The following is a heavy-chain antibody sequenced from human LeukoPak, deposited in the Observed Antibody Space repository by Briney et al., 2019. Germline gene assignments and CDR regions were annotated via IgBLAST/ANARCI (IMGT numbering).Heavy chain of an antibody. CDR3: AREPEGDPFDY. D-gene: IGHD2-21*01. CDR2: IYYSGST. V-gene: IGHV4-59*12. J-gene: IGHJ4*02. CDR1: GGSISSYH. Sequence: PSETLSLTCTVSGGSISSYHWSWIRQPPGKGLEWIGYIYYSGSTNYNPSLKSRVTMSVDTSKNQFSLKLSSVTAADTAVYYCAREPEGDPFDYWGQGTLVTVSS.